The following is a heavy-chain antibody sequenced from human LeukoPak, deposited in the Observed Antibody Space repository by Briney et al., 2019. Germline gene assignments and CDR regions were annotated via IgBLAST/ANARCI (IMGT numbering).Heavy chain of an antibody. CDR3: ARDRDGYAGRGGRFDY. Sequence: ASVKVSCKASGYTFTSYYMNWVRQAPGQGLEWMGIINPSGGSTSYAQKFQGRVTMTRDTSTSTVYMELSSMRSEDTAVYYCARDRDGYAGRGGRFDYWGQGTLVTVSS. V-gene: IGHV1-46*01. CDR2: INPSGGST. J-gene: IGHJ4*02. CDR1: GYTFTSYY. D-gene: IGHD5-18*01.